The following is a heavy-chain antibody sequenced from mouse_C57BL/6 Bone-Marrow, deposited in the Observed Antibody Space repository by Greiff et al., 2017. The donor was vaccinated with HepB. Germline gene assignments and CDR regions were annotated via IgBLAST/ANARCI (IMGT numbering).Heavy chain of an antibody. V-gene: IGHV14-2*01. J-gene: IGHJ3*01. CDR3: AREILWYVGFAY. D-gene: IGHD2-1*01. CDR1: GFNIKDYY. Sequence: EVQLQQSGAELVKPGASVKLSCTASGFNIKDYYMNWVKQRTEQGLEWIGRFDPEDGETKYAPKFQGKATITADTSSNPAYLQLSSLTSEDTAVYYCAREILWYVGFAYWGQGTLVTVSA. CDR2: FDPEDGET.